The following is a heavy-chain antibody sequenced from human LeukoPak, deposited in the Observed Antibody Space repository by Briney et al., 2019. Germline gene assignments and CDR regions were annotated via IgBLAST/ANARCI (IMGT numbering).Heavy chain of an antibody. D-gene: IGHD3-22*01. V-gene: IGHV4-30-2*05. J-gene: IGHJ6*02. CDR2: IYHSGST. CDR3: ARSDSRDYYERGGYPGVWLDV. Sequence: SSETLSLTCAVSGGSISSGGYSWSWIRQPPGKGLEWIGYIYHSGSTYYNPSLKSRAIISVDTSKNQFSLNLSSVTVADTAVYYCARSDSRDYYERGGYPGVWLDVWGQGTTVTVSS. CDR1: GGSISSGGYS.